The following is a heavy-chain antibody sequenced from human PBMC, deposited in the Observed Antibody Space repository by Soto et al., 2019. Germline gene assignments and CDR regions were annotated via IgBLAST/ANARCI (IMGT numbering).Heavy chain of an antibody. CDR2: IIPIFGTA. CDR1: GGTFSSYA. CDR3: AREEAGDYYYGMDV. V-gene: IGHV1-69*01. Sequence: QVQLVQSGAEVKKPGSSVKVSCKASGGTFSSYAISWVRQAPGQGLEWMGGIIPIFGTANYAQKFQGRVTITADESTSTADMELSSLRSEDTAVYYCAREEAGDYYYGMDVWGQGTTVTVSS. J-gene: IGHJ6*02. D-gene: IGHD6-19*01.